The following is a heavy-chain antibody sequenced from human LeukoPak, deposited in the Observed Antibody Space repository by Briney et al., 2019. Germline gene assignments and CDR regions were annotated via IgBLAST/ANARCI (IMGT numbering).Heavy chain of an antibody. Sequence: GGSLRLSCAASGFTFSSYAVHWVRQAPGKGLEWVAVISYNGSNKYYADSVKGRFTISRDNSKDTLYLQMNSLRAEDTAVYYCARDDPVSGTEWLVLSDYWGQGTLVTVSS. D-gene: IGHD6-19*01. V-gene: IGHV3-30*04. CDR3: ARDDPVSGTEWLVLSDY. CDR2: ISYNGSNK. J-gene: IGHJ4*02. CDR1: GFTFSSYA.